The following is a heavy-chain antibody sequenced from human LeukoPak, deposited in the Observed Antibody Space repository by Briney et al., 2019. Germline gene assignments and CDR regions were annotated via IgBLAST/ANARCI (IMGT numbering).Heavy chain of an antibody. CDR2: IYYSGST. Sequence: SETLSLTCSVSGGSISSSSYYWGWIRQPPGKGLEWIGSIYYSGSTYYNPSLKSRVTISVDTSKYQFSLKLSSVTAADTAVYYCARSSYYYDSSLLAFDIWGQGTMVTVSS. CDR1: GGSISSSSYY. CDR3: ARSSYYYDSSLLAFDI. J-gene: IGHJ3*02. V-gene: IGHV4-39*01. D-gene: IGHD3-22*01.